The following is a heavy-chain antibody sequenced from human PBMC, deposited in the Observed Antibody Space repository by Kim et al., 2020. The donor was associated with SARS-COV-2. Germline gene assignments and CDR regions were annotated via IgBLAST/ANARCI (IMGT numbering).Heavy chain of an antibody. CDR3: ARDRGSRYFDWLLDYFDY. Sequence: TGHFTTSRDNAKNSLYMQMNGLRAEDTAVYYCARDRGSRYFDWLLDYFDYWGQGTLVTVSS. D-gene: IGHD3-9*01. V-gene: IGHV3-11*04. J-gene: IGHJ4*02.